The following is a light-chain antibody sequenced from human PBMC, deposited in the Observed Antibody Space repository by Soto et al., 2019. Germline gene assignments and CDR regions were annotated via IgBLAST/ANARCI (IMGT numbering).Light chain of an antibody. CDR1: QAISSY. J-gene: IGKJ5*01. CDR2: GAS. CDR3: QQSHTTPTT. V-gene: IGKV1-39*01. Sequence: DIQMTQSPSSLSASVGDRLTITCRADQAISSYLNWFQQKPGTAPRLLVFGASHLQTGVPSRFSGSGSGTHFTLNISGLQPEDFATYFCQQSHTTPTTFGQGTRVDIK.